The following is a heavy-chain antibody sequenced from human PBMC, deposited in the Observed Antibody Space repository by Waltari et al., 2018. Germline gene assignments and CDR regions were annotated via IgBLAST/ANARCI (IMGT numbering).Heavy chain of an antibody. CDR2: IIPIFGTA. D-gene: IGHD6-19*01. J-gene: IGHJ6*02. CDR3: ARGKSHSSGLHYGMDV. CDR1: GGTFRSYA. V-gene: IGHV1-69*05. Sequence: QVQLVQSGAEVKKPGSSVKVSCKASGGTFRSYAISWVRQAPGQGLEWMGGIIPIFGTANYAQKFQGGVTITTDESTSTAYMELSSLRSEDTAVYYCARGKSHSSGLHYGMDVWGQGTTVTVSS.